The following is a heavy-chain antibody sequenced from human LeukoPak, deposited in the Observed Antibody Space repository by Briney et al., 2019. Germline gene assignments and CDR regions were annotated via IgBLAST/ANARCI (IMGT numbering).Heavy chain of an antibody. CDR2: ITPSGGST. V-gene: IGHV1-46*01. CDR1: GYTFTSYY. Sequence: GASVKVSCKASGYTFTSYYMHWVRQAPGQGLEWMGIITPSGGSTSYAQKFQGRVTMTRDTSTSTVYMELSSLRSEDTAVYYCARGLVEWELLQGFDYWGQGTLVTVSS. D-gene: IGHD1-26*01. CDR3: ARGLVEWELLQGFDY. J-gene: IGHJ4*02.